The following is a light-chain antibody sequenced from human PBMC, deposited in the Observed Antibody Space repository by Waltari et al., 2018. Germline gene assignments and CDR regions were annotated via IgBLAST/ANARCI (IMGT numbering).Light chain of an antibody. CDR3: QQYNSFSGWA. J-gene: IGKJ1*01. CDR2: QAS. V-gene: IGKV1-5*03. Sequence: DIQMTQTPAILSASVGDRVSITCRASQTINNKLAWYQQKPGRAPKFLISQASKLEDGVPSRFSGSGSGTEVTLTISSLQPDDFATYYCQQYNSFSGWAFGQGTKVEI. CDR1: QTINNK.